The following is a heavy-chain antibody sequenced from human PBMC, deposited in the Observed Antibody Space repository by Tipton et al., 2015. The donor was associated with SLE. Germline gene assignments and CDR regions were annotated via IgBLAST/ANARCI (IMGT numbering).Heavy chain of an antibody. CDR1: GGPITSYY. Sequence: TLSLTCNVSGGPITSYYWSWIRQPPGKGLEWIGSIYHSGSTYYNPSLKSRVTISVDTSKNQFSLKLNSVTAADTAVYFCARLRYYYDTSGFYFDYWGQGTLVTVSS. CDR2: IYHSGST. CDR3: ARLRYYYDTSGFYFDY. V-gene: IGHV4-39*01. D-gene: IGHD3-22*01. J-gene: IGHJ4*02.